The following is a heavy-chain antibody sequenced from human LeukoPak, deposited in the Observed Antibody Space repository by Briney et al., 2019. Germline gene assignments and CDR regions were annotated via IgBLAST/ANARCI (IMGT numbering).Heavy chain of an antibody. Sequence: SWVRQAPGKGLEWIGYIYYSGGTYYNPSLKSRVTISVDTSKNQFSLKLSSVTAADTAVYYCARGGYIVVVPAATKGDYYFDYWGQGTLVTVSS. CDR3: ARGGYIVVVPAATKGDYYFDY. D-gene: IGHD2-2*01. CDR2: IYYSGGT. V-gene: IGHV4-30-4*08. J-gene: IGHJ4*02.